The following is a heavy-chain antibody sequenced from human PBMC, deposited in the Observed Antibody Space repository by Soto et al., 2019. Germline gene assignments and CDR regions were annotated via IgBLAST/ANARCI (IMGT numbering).Heavy chain of an antibody. V-gene: IGHV3-30-3*01. D-gene: IGHD2-15*01. CDR1: GFTFSIYA. CDR3: ARRDFYCRGRNCYSGDYAMDV. J-gene: IGHJ6*02. CDR2: ISYDGTKI. Sequence: GGSLRLSCTPSGFTFSIYAMHWVRQAPGKGLEWVAIISYDGTKIDYAGSVKGRFTISRDNSKNTLYLQMNSLPTEDTAVYYCARRDFYCRGRNCYSGDYAMDVWGQGTTVTVSS.